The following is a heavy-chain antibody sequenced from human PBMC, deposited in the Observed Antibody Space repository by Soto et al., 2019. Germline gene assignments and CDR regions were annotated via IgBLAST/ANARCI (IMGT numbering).Heavy chain of an antibody. CDR3: ARGTRRYYYGSGSPWHFQH. V-gene: IGHV1-69*13. CDR1: GGTFSSYA. Sequence: GASVKVSCKASGGTFSSYAISWVRQAPGQGLEWMGGIIPIFGTANYAQKSQGRVTITADESTSTAYMELSSLRSEDTAVYYCARGTRRYYYGSGSPWHFQHWGQGTLVTVSS. CDR2: IIPIFGTA. J-gene: IGHJ1*01. D-gene: IGHD3-10*01.